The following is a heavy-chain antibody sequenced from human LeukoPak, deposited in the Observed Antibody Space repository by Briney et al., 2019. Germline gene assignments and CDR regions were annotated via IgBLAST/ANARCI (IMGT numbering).Heavy chain of an antibody. D-gene: IGHD5-18*01. CDR3: ASHTWIQLWLRY. V-gene: IGHV4-30-4*01. CDR1: GGSISSGDYY. Sequence: PSETLSLTCTVSGGSISSGDYYWSWIRQPPGKGLEWIGYIYYSGSTYYNPSLKSRVTISVDTSKNQFSLKLSSVTAADTAVYYCASHTWIQLWLRYWGQGTLVTVSS. J-gene: IGHJ4*02. CDR2: IYYSGST.